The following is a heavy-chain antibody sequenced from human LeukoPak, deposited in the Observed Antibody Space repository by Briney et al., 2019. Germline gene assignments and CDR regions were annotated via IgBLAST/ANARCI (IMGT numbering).Heavy chain of an antibody. D-gene: IGHD3-22*01. CDR3: ARSWYYYDSSGYYRINDY. Sequence: ASVTVSCKASGYTFTSYGISWVRQAPGQGLEWMGWISAYNGNTNYAQKLQGRVTMTTDTSTSTAYMELRSLRSDDTAVYYCARSWYYYDSSGYYRINDYWGQGTLVTVSS. J-gene: IGHJ4*02. V-gene: IGHV1-18*01. CDR2: ISAYNGNT. CDR1: GYTFTSYG.